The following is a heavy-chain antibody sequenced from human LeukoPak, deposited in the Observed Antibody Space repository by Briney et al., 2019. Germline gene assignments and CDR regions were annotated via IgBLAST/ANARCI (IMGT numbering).Heavy chain of an antibody. J-gene: IGHJ5*02. CDR2: INPNSGGT. CDR3: ARMDIVVVVAATHNWFDP. V-gene: IGHV1-2*06. D-gene: IGHD2-15*01. Sequence: GASVKVSCKASGYTLTDYYMHWVRQAPGQGLEWMGRINPNSGGTNYAQKFQGRVTMTRDTSISTVYMELSRLRSDDTAVYYCARMDIVVVVAATHNWFDPWGQGTLVTVSS. CDR1: GYTLTDYY.